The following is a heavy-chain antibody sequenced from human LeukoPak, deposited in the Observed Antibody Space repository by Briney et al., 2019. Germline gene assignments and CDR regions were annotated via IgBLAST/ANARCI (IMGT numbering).Heavy chain of an antibody. CDR1: GFTFSSSA. V-gene: IGHV3-23*01. CDR3: AKGYYDSSGYTFGFDI. J-gene: IGHJ3*02. Sequence: GGSLRLSCATSGFTFSSSAMNWVRQAPGKGLERVSGISGNGVITNYADSVKGRFTISRDNSKNTLYLQMDSLRPEDTAVYYCAKGYYDSSGYTFGFDIWGQGTMVTVSS. D-gene: IGHD3-22*01. CDR2: ISGNGVIT.